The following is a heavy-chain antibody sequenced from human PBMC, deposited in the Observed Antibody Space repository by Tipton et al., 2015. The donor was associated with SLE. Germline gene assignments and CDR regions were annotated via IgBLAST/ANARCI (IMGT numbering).Heavy chain of an antibody. CDR1: GDSVSSGGYY. D-gene: IGHD2-21*01. J-gene: IGHJ4*02. CDR2: IYSGGTP. Sequence: LRLSCTVSGDSVSSGGYYWSWIRQTPGKGLEWIGDIYSGGTPSYNPSLKSRATISVDTSKNQFSLRVTYVTAADTAVYFCARSEVVSALPDYWGQGTLVTVSS. V-gene: IGHV4-61*08. CDR3: ARSEVVSALPDY.